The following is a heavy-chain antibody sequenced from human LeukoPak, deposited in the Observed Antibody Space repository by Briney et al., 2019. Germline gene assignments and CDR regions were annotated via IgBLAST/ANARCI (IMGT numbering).Heavy chain of an antibody. CDR2: IYYSGST. D-gene: IGHD6-6*01. J-gene: IGHJ4*02. CDR1: GYSISSGYY. CDR3: VRSSSSIFDY. Sequence: SETLSLTCTVSGYSISSGYYWGWIRQPPGKGLGWIGYIYYSGSTNYNPSLKSRVTISVDTSKNQFSLKLSSVTAADTAVYYCVRSSSSIFDYWGQGTLVTVSS. V-gene: IGHV4-61*01.